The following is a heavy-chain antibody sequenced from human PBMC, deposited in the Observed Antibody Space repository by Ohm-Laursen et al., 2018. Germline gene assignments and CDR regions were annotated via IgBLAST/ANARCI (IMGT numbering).Heavy chain of an antibody. D-gene: IGHD3-22*01. Sequence: LSLTCAASGFTFDDYAMHWVRQAPGKGLEWVSGISWNSGSIGYADSVKGRFTISRDNAKNSLYLQMNSLRAEDTALYYCAKDISNYYDSSGYDIWGQGTMVTVSS. CDR3: AKDISNYYDSSGYDI. J-gene: IGHJ3*02. V-gene: IGHV3-9*01. CDR1: GFTFDDYA. CDR2: ISWNSGSI.